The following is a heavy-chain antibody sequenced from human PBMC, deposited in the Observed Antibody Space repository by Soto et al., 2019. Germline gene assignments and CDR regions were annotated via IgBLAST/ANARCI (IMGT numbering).Heavy chain of an antibody. CDR1: GFTFSSYG. CDR3: ARDSHYDILTGYATNYYYYGMDV. D-gene: IGHD3-9*01. CDR2: IWYDGSNK. J-gene: IGHJ6*02. V-gene: IGHV3-33*01. Sequence: GESLKISCAASGFTFSSYGMHWVRQAPGKGLEWVAVIWYDGSNKYYADSVKGRFTISRDNSKNTLYLQMNSLRAEDTAVYYCARDSHYDILTGYATNYYYYGMDVWGQGTTVTVSS.